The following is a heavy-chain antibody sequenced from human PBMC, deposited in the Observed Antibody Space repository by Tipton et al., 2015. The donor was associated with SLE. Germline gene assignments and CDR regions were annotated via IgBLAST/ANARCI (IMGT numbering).Heavy chain of an antibody. V-gene: IGHV4-39*07. J-gene: IGHJ5*02. Sequence: TLSLTCTVSGGSISSSSYYWGWIRQPPGKGLEWIGSIYHSGSTNYNPSLKSRVTISVDTSKNQFSLKLSSVTAADTAVYYCAGGEWAYNWFDPWGQGTLVTVSS. D-gene: IGHD3-10*01. CDR1: GGSISSSSYY. CDR2: IYHSGST. CDR3: AGGEWAYNWFDP.